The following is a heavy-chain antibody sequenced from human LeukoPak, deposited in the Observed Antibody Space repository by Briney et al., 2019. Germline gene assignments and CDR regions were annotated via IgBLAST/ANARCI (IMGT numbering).Heavy chain of an antibody. CDR2: SGGA. Sequence: PSETLSLTCIVSGGSIDNHHWSWNRQPPGKGLEWIGNSGGADYNPSLRSRVTVSVDTSKNQFSLKLTSMTAADTAVYFCAVYFAGQGGRGSWGQGAPVTVSS. D-gene: IGHD3-16*01. CDR3: AVYFAGQGGRGS. V-gene: IGHV4-4*09. J-gene: IGHJ4*02. CDR1: GGSIDNHH.